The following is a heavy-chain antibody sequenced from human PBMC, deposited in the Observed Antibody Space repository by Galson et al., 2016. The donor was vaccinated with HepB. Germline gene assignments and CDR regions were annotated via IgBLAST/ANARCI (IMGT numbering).Heavy chain of an antibody. D-gene: IGHD4-17*01. CDR1: GYTFTRCD. V-gene: IGHV1-8*01. CDR2: MNPDSGRT. Sequence: SVKVSCKASGYTFTRCDINWVRQATGQGLEWLGWMNPDSGRTGSAQRFQGRVTMTRDTSISTAYLELSSLTSEDTGVYSCGRGRDYGDNPFDDWGQGTLVAVSS. CDR3: GRGRDYGDNPFDD. J-gene: IGHJ4*02.